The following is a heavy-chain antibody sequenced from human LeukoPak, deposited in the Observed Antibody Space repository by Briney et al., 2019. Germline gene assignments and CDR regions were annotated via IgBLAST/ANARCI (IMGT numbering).Heavy chain of an antibody. V-gene: IGHV3-21*01. CDR1: GFTFSSYS. Sequence: GGSLRLSCAASGFTFSSYSMNWVRQAPGKGLEWLSSINSRGNYIYYADSLKGRFTISRDNPRNSLFLQMNSLRAEDTAVYYCARGTAAGTTPFGYWGQGTLVTVSS. CDR2: INSRGNYI. J-gene: IGHJ4*02. D-gene: IGHD6-13*01. CDR3: ARGTAAGTTPFGY.